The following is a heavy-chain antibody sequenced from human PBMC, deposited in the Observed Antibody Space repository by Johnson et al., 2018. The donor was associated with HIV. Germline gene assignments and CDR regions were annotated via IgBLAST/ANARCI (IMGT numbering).Heavy chain of an antibody. CDR3: AKDSRYSYGPDAFDI. CDR2: ISDDGTNT. CDR1: EFSFSTYA. D-gene: IGHD5-18*01. J-gene: IGHJ3*02. V-gene: IGHV3-30-3*01. Sequence: QVRLVESGGGVVQPERSLRLSCAASEFSFSTYAMRWVRQAPGKGLEGVAVISDDGTNTDYADAVKGRFTISRDNSKNTLYLQMNSLRAEDTAVYYCAKDSRYSYGPDAFDIWGQGTMVTVSS.